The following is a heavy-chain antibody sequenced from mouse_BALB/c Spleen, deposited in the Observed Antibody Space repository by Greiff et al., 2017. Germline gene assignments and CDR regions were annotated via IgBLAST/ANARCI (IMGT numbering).Heavy chain of an antibody. CDR1: GFTFSDYY. D-gene: IGHD1-1*01. V-gene: IGHV5-4*02. CDR2: ISDGGSYT. CDR3: ARDHYYGSSH. Sequence: EVQVVESGGGLVKPGGSLKLSCAASGFTFSDYYMYWVRQTPEKRLEWVATISDGGSYTYYPDSVKGRFTISRDNAKNNLYLQMSSLKSEDTAMYYCARDHYYGSSHWGQGTSVTVSS. J-gene: IGHJ4*01.